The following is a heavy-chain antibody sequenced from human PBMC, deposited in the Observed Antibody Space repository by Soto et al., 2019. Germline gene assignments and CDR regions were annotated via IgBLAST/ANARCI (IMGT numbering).Heavy chain of an antibody. CDR1: GYTFTSYD. CDR3: ARGSEDFWSGYYYDP. Sequence: ASVKVSCKASGYTFTSYDIIWVRQATGQGLEWMGWMNPNSGNTGYAQKFQGGVTMTRNTSISTAYMELSSLRSEDTAVYYCARGSEDFWSGYYYDPWGQGTLVTVYS. V-gene: IGHV1-8*01. CDR2: MNPNSGNT. D-gene: IGHD3-3*01. J-gene: IGHJ5*02.